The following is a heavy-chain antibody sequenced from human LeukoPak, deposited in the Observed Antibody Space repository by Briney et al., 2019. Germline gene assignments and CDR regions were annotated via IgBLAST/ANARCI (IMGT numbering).Heavy chain of an antibody. D-gene: IGHD3-3*01. V-gene: IGHV1-69*13. CDR1: GGTFSSYA. Sequence: SVKVSCKASGGTFSSYAISWVRQAPGQGLEWMGGIIPIFGTANYAQKFQGRVTITADESTSTAYMELSSLRSEDTAVYYCATTASDYDFWSGYYVGMDVWGKGTTVTVSS. CDR2: IIPIFGTA. CDR3: ATTASDYDFWSGYYVGMDV. J-gene: IGHJ6*04.